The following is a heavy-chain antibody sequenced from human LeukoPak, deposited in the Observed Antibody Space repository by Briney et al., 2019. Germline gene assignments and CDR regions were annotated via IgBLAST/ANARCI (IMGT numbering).Heavy chain of an antibody. CDR2: IYYSGST. D-gene: IGHD3-10*01. V-gene: IGHV4-59*11. J-gene: IGHJ3*02. Sequence: SETLSLTCTVSGGSISSHYWSWIRQPPGKGLEWIGYIYYSGSTNYNPSLKSRVTISVDTSKNQFSLKLSSVTAADTAVYYCARDGAWNAFDIWGQGTMVTVSS. CDR3: ARDGAWNAFDI. CDR1: GGSISSHY.